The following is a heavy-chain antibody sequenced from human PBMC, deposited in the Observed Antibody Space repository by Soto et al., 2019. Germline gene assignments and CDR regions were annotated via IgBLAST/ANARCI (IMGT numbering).Heavy chain of an antibody. CDR1: GYTFTSYD. J-gene: IGHJ5*02. CDR2: MNPNSGNT. Sequence: ASVKVSCKASGYTFTSYDINWVRQATGQGLEWMGWMNPNSGNTGYAQKFQGRVTMTRNTSISTAYMELSSLRSEDTAVYYCARVIGYCSGGSCYDWFDPWGQGTLVTVSS. V-gene: IGHV1-8*01. D-gene: IGHD2-15*01. CDR3: ARVIGYCSGGSCYDWFDP.